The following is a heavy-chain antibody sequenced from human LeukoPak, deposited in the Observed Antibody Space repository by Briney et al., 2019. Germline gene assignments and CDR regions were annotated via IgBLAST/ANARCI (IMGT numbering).Heavy chain of an antibody. D-gene: IGHD4-17*01. V-gene: IGHV4-59*08. Sequence: SETLSLTCTVSGGSISSYYWSWIRQPPGKGLEWIGYIYYSGSTNYNPSLKSRVTISVDTSKNQFSLKLSSVTTADTAVYYCARHGPDYGDYVFDYWGQGTLVTVSS. CDR1: GGSISSYY. CDR2: IYYSGST. CDR3: ARHGPDYGDYVFDY. J-gene: IGHJ4*02.